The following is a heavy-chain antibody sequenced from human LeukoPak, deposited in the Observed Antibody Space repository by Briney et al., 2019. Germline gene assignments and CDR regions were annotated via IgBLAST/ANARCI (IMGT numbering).Heavy chain of an antibody. CDR3: ARLEEGGWELLSDY. V-gene: IGHV3-33*01. J-gene: IGHJ4*02. CDR2: IWYDGSNK. Sequence: GGSLRLSCAASGFTFSSYGMHWVRQAPGKGLEWVAVIWYDGSNKYYADSVKGRFTISRDNSKNTLYLQMNSLRAEDTAVYYCARLEEGGWELLSDYWGQGTLVTVSS. CDR1: GFTFSSYG. D-gene: IGHD1-26*01.